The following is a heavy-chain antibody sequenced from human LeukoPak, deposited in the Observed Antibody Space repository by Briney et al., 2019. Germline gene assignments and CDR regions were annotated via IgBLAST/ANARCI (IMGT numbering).Heavy chain of an antibody. D-gene: IGHD3-3*01. CDR3: ARGVTIFGASYYYYYYYMDV. CDR1: GGTFSSYA. V-gene: IGHV1-69*05. Sequence: SVKVSCKASGGTFSSYAISWVRQAPGQGLEWMGGIIPIFGTANYAQKFQGRVTITTDESTSTAYMELSSLRSEDTAVYYCARGVTIFGASYYYYYYYMDVWGKGTTVTVSS. CDR2: IIPIFGTA. J-gene: IGHJ6*03.